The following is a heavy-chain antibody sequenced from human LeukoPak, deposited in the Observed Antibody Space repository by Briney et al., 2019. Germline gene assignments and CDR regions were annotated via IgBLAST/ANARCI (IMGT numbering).Heavy chain of an antibody. V-gene: IGHV1-18*01. CDR3: ARDQRMDTAMVEWDY. D-gene: IGHD5-18*01. Sequence: ASVKVSCKASGYTFTSYGISWVRQAPGQGLEWMEWISAYNGNTNYAQKLQGRVTMTTDTSTSTAYMELRSLRSDDTAVYYCARDQRMDTAMVEWDYWGQGTLVTVSS. CDR1: GYTFTSYG. CDR2: ISAYNGNT. J-gene: IGHJ4*02.